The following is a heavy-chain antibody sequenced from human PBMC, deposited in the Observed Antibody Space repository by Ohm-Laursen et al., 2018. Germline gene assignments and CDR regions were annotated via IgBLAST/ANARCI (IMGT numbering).Heavy chain of an antibody. Sequence: SLRLSCTAPGFTFSTSWMTWVRQAPGRGLDWVATIKPDGSDKYYVDSVRGRFTISRDNAENSMYLNMNSLRADDTAVYYCTRGRGWLWGQGTLVSVSS. CDR2: IKPDGSDK. V-gene: IGHV3-7*01. J-gene: IGHJ1*01. CDR1: GFTFSTSW. CDR3: TRGRGWL. D-gene: IGHD6-19*01.